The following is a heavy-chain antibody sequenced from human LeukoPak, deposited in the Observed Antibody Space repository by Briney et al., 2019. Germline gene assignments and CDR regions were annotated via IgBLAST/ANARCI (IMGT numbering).Heavy chain of an antibody. CDR2: ISSSGSTI. D-gene: IGHD3-22*01. V-gene: IGHV3-11*04. J-gene: IGHJ4*02. CDR3: ARDKYYYDSSGYYYAHDY. Sequence: GGSLRLSCAASGFTFSDYYMSWIRQAPGKGLEWVSYISSSGSTIYYADSVKGRFTISRDNAKNSLYLQMNSLRAEDTAVYYCARDKYYYDSSGYYYAHDYWGQGTLVTVSS. CDR1: GFTFSDYY.